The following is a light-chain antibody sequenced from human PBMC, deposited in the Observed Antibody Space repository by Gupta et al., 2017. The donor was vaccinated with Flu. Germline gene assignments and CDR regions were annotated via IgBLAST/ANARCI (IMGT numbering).Light chain of an antibody. CDR1: ALPKKY. CDR3: DSKDSSGNHSVV. J-gene: IGLJ2*01. V-gene: IGLV3-10*01. Sequence: SYELTQPPSVSVSPGQTARITCSGDALPKKYAYWYQQKSGQAPVLVIYEDSKRPSGIPDRFSGSRSGTTATLTISGAQVEDEAYYYWDSKDSSGNHSVVFGGGTKMTVL. CDR2: EDS.